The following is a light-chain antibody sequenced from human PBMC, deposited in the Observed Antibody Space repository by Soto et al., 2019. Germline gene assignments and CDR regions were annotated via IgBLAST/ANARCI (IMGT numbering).Light chain of an antibody. CDR2: DAS. V-gene: IGKV1-33*01. Sequence: IQMTQSPSSLSASVGDRVTTTCQASQDITNYLIWYQQKPGKAPKLLIYDASSLGTGVSSRFSGSGSGTHFTLTISSLQPEDIATYYCQQFDSVPCTFGQGTKLEMK. CDR3: QQFDSVPCT. J-gene: IGKJ2*02. CDR1: QDITNY.